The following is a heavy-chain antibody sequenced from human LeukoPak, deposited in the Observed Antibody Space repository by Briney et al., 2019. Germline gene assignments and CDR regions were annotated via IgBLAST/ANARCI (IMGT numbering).Heavy chain of an antibody. CDR1: GFTFSNYG. J-gene: IGHJ4*02. Sequence: GGSLRLSCAASGFTFSNYGMNWVRQAPGKGLEWVSSISSSGGSTYYADSVRGRFTISRDNSKNTLYLQMNSLRAEDTAIYYCAKDLVTGSLDYWGQGTLVTVSS. CDR2: ISSSGGST. CDR3: AKDLVTGSLDY. V-gene: IGHV3-23*01. D-gene: IGHD3-10*01.